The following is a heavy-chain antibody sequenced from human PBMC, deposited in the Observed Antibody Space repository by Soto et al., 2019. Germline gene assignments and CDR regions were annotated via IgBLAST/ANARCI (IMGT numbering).Heavy chain of an antibody. CDR2: ISSTGNTT. Sequence: QVQLVESGGGLVKPGGFVRLSCAASGFTFSDYFMNWIRQAPGKGLEWISYISSTGNTTHYADSVKGRFTISRDNAERSLYLQMNSLRADDTAVYYCARDLTPVTTSRSYNGMDVWGQGTTVTVSS. D-gene: IGHD4-17*01. CDR3: ARDLTPVTTSRSYNGMDV. J-gene: IGHJ6*02. V-gene: IGHV3-11*01. CDR1: GFTFSDYF.